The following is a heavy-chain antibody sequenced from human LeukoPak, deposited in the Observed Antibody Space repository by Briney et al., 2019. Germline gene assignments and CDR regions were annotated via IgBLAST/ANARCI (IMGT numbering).Heavy chain of an antibody. D-gene: IGHD4-23*01. CDR1: GYTFTGYY. CDR3: ARLDYGGTEYFQH. Sequence: ASVKVSCKASGYTFTGYYMHWVRQAPGQGLEWMGRINPNSGGTNYAQKFQGRVTMTRDTSISTAYMGLSRLRSDDTAVYYCARLDYGGTEYFQHWGQGTLVTVSS. J-gene: IGHJ1*01. V-gene: IGHV1-2*06. CDR2: INPNSGGT.